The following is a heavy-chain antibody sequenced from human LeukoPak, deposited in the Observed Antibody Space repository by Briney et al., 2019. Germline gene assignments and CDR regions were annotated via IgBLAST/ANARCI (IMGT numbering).Heavy chain of an antibody. V-gene: IGHV4-59*11. Sequence: SETLSLTCTVSGGSISSHYWSWIRQPPGKGLEWIGYIYYSGSTNYNPSLKSRVIISVDTSKNQFSLKLNSVTAADTAVYYCARAKYSSSSRWFDPWGQGTLVTVSS. CDR3: ARAKYSSSSRWFDP. D-gene: IGHD6-6*01. CDR2: IYYSGST. J-gene: IGHJ5*02. CDR1: GGSISSHY.